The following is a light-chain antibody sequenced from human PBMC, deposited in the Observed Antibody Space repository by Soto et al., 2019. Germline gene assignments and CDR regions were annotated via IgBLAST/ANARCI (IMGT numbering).Light chain of an antibody. CDR1: SSNIGAGYD. V-gene: IGLV1-40*01. CDR3: QSYGSSPSGGV. J-gene: IGLJ3*02. Sequence: QSVLTQPPSVSGAPGQRVTISCTGSSSNIGAGYDVHWYQQLPGTAPKLLIFGSSNRPSGVPDRFSGSKSGASASLAITGLQAEDEADYYCQSYGSSPSGGVFGGGTKVTVL. CDR2: GSS.